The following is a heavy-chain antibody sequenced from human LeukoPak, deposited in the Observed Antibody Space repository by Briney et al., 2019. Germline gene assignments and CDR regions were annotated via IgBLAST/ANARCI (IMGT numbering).Heavy chain of an antibody. CDR2: INTNTGNP. V-gene: IGHV7-4-1*02. D-gene: IGHD3-10*01. J-gene: IGHJ6*02. Sequence: GASVKVSCKASGYTFTSYAMNWVRQAPGQGLEWMGWINTNTGNPTYAQGFTGRFVFSLDTSVSTAYLHISSLKAEDTAVYYCARGGITMVRGVINYYYGMDVWGQGTTVTVSS. CDR1: GYTFTSYA. CDR3: ARGGITMVRGVINYYYGMDV.